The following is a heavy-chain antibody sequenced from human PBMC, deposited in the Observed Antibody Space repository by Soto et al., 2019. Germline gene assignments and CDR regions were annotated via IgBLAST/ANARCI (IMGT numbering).Heavy chain of an antibody. Sequence: ASVKVSCKASGYTFTSYGISWVRQAPGQGPEWMGWISAYNGNTNYAQKLQGRVTMTTDTSTSTAYMELRSLRSDDTAVYYCARDGTSTEWLVLFAFDIWGQGTMVTVS. D-gene: IGHD6-19*01. CDR2: ISAYNGNT. J-gene: IGHJ3*02. CDR1: GYTFTSYG. CDR3: ARDGTSTEWLVLFAFDI. V-gene: IGHV1-18*01.